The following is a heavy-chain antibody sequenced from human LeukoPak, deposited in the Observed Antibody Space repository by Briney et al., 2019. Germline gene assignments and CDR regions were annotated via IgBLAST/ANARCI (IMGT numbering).Heavy chain of an antibody. CDR2: INHSGST. V-gene: IGHV4-34*01. D-gene: IGHD3-10*01. Sequence: TTSETLSLTCAVYGGSFSGYYWSWIRQPPGKGLEWIGEINHSGSTNYNPSLKSRVTISVDTSKNQFSLKLSSVTAADTAVYYCARRNYSYGSGTAFDFWGQGTLVTVSS. J-gene: IGHJ4*02. CDR3: ARRNYSYGSGTAFDF. CDR1: GGSFSGYY.